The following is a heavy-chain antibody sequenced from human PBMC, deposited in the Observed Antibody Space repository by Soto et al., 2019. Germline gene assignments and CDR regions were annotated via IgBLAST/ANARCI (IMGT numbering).Heavy chain of an antibody. V-gene: IGHV3-74*01. Sequence: GGSLRLSCAASGFTFSSYWMHWVRQAPGKGLVWVSRINSDGSSTSYADSVKGRFTISRDNAKNTLYLQMNSLRAEDTAMYYCARGATVVVSALDYWGQGTLVTVSS. CDR3: ARGATVVVSALDY. D-gene: IGHD2-21*02. J-gene: IGHJ4*02. CDR1: GFTFSSYW. CDR2: INSDGSST.